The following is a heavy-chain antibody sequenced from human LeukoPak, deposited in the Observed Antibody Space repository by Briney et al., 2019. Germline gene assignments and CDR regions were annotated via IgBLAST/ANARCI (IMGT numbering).Heavy chain of an antibody. CDR1: GGSISSYY. CDR2: IYYSGST. D-gene: IGHD2-2*01. CDR3: ARDYCTSTTCPNWFDP. J-gene: IGHJ5*02. Sequence: SETLSLTCTVSGGSISSYYWSWIRQPPGKGLEWIGYIYYSGSTNYNPSLKGRVTISVDKSKNQFSLKLNSVTAADTAVYYCARDYCTSTTCPNWFDPWGQGTLVTVSS. V-gene: IGHV4-59*12.